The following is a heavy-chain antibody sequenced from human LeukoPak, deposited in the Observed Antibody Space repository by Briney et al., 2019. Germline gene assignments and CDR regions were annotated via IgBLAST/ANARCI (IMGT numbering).Heavy chain of an antibody. CDR3: AKVPLIAAPKHFDY. D-gene: IGHD6-13*01. CDR2: ITGSGGST. Sequence: GGSLRLSCAASGFTFSSYAMSWVRQAPGKGPEWVSAITGSGGSTYYADSVKGRFTISRDNSKNTLYLQMNRLRAEDTAVYYCAKVPLIAAPKHFDYWGQGTLVTVSS. CDR1: GFTFSSYA. V-gene: IGHV3-23*01. J-gene: IGHJ4*02.